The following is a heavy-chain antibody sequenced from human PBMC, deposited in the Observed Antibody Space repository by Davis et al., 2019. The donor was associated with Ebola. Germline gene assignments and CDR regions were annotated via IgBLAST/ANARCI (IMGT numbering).Heavy chain of an antibody. Sequence: PGGSLRLSCAASGFTFSSYAMHWVRQAPGKGLEYVSAISSNGGSTYYANSVKGRFTISRDNSKNTLYLQMGSLRAEDMAVYYCARVGGWTLYFDYWGQGTLVTVSS. CDR1: GFTFSSYA. CDR3: ARVGGWTLYFDY. D-gene: IGHD6-19*01. J-gene: IGHJ4*02. CDR2: ISSNGGST. V-gene: IGHV3-64*01.